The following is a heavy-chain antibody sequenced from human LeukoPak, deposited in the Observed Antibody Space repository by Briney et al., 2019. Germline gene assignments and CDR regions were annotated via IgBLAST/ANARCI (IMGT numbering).Heavy chain of an antibody. CDR2: IKQDGSDK. CDR1: GFSVSSIY. D-gene: IGHD3-22*01. Sequence: PGGSLRLSCAASGFSVSSIYMNWVRQAPGKGLEWVANIKQDGSDKYYLDSVKGRFTISRDNAKNSLYLQMNSLRAEDTAVYYCARKDSSGYMAFDIWGQGTMVTVSS. J-gene: IGHJ3*02. V-gene: IGHV3-7*01. CDR3: ARKDSSGYMAFDI.